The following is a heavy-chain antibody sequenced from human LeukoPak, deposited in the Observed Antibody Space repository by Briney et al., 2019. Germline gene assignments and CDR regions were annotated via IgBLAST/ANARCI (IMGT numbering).Heavy chain of an antibody. J-gene: IGHJ4*02. CDR1: GGSFSGYF. CDR2: INHSGST. D-gene: IGHD3-22*01. Sequence: SETLSLTCAVYGGSFSGYFWSWIRQPPGKGLEWIGEINHSGSTNYNPSLKSRVTISVDTSKNQFSLKLSSVTAADTAVYYCARGQPSWLSPSPFDYWGQGTLVTVSS. V-gene: IGHV4-34*01. CDR3: ARGQPSWLSPSPFDY.